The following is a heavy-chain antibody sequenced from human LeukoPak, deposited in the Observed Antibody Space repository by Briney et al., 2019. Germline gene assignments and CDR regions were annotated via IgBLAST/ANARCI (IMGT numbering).Heavy chain of an antibody. J-gene: IGHJ4*02. V-gene: IGHV7-4-1*02. CDR3: ARSAPSRVLEWLLPPFDY. Sequence: ASVKVSCKASGYTFTSYAMNWVRQAPGQGLEWMGWINTNTGNPTYAQGFTGRFVFSLDTSVSTAYLQISSLKAEDTAVYYCARSAPSRVLEWLLPPFDYWGQGALVTVSS. D-gene: IGHD3-3*01. CDR2: INTNTGNP. CDR1: GYTFTSYA.